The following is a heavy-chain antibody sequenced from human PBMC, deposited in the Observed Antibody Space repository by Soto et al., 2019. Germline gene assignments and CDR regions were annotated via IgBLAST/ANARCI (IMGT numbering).Heavy chain of an antibody. J-gene: IGHJ6*02. CDR1: GFTFSSYA. D-gene: IGHD1-26*01. V-gene: IGHV3-30-3*01. CDR3: AREVGATYYYYYGMDV. CDR2: ISYDGSNK. Sequence: GGSLRLSCAASGFTFSSYAMHWVRQAPGKGLEWVAVISYDGSNKYYADSVKGRFTISRDNSKNTLYLQMNSLRAEDTAVYYCAREVGATYYYYYGMDVWGQGTTVTVSS.